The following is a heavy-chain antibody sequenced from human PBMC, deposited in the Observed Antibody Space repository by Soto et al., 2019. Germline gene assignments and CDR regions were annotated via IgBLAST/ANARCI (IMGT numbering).Heavy chain of an antibody. Sequence: GESLKISCKGSGYNFDTYWINWVRQTPGKGLEWMGRIDPIDSKTKYSPSLEGHITISVDKSIGTTYLQWSSLKASDTAIYYCARRIAAAGGYYYYAFDVWGQGTAVTVSS. CDR2: IDPIDSKT. CDR3: ARRIAAAGGYYYYAFDV. D-gene: IGHD6-13*01. CDR1: GYNFDTYW. J-gene: IGHJ6*02. V-gene: IGHV5-10-1*01.